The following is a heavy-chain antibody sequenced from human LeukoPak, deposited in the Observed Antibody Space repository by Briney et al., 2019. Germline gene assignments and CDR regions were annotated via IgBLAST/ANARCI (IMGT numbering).Heavy chain of an antibody. CDR2: IYYSGST. CDR3: GRKYYGGNPGTIDY. Sequence: PSQTLSLTCAVSGGSIGSGGYYWSWIRQRPGKGLEWIGYIYYSGSTYYNPSLKSRLTISVDTSKNQFSLKLSSVTAADTAVYYWGRKYYGGNPGTIDYGAKGPRVPFPS. D-gene: IGHD4-23*01. CDR1: GGSIGSGGYY. V-gene: IGHV4-31*11. J-gene: IGHJ4*02.